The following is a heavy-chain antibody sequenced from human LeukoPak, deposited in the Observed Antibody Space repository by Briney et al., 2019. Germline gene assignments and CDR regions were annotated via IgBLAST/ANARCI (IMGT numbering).Heavy chain of an antibody. CDR2: INHSGST. CDR1: GGSFSGYY. Sequence: SETLSLTCAVYGGSFSGYYWSWIRQPPGKGLEWIGEINHSGSTNYNPSLKSRVTISVDTSKNQFSLKLSSVTAADTAVYYCARHALAPTYYDFWSGYGGTDYWGQGTLVTVSS. J-gene: IGHJ4*02. V-gene: IGHV4-34*01. CDR3: ARHALAPTYYDFWSGYGGTDY. D-gene: IGHD3-3*01.